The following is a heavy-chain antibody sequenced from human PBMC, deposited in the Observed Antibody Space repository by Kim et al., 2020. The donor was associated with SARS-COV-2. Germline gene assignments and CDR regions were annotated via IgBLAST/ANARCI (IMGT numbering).Heavy chain of an antibody. CDR3: AREYCSGGRCDYFDY. Sequence: GGSLRLSCAASGFTFSTYNMNWVRQAPGKGLEWVSSISSSISGSYIYYADTLKGRFTISRDNAKNSLSLQMNSLRAEDTAVYYCAREYCSGGRCDYFDYWGQGTLVTVSS. V-gene: IGHV3-21*01. D-gene: IGHD2-15*01. CDR1: GFTFSTYN. CDR2: ISSSISGSYI. J-gene: IGHJ4*02.